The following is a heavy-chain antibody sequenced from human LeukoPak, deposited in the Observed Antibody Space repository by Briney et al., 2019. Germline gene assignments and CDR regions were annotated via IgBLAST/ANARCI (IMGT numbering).Heavy chain of an antibody. CDR1: GFTFSSYS. CDR2: ISSSSSYI. V-gene: IGHV3-21*01. Sequence: PGGSLRLSCAASGFTFSSYSMNWVRQAPGKGLEWVSSISSSSSYIYYADSVKGRFTISRDNAKNSLYLQMNSLRAEDTAVYYCARYPVYSKPSEKGYWGQGTLVTVSS. CDR3: ARYPVYSKPSEKGY. D-gene: IGHD4-11*01. J-gene: IGHJ4*02.